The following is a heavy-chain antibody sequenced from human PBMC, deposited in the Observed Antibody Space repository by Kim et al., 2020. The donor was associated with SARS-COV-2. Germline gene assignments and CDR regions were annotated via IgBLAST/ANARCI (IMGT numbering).Heavy chain of an antibody. CDR1: GYTLTELS. J-gene: IGHJ4*02. CDR2: FDPEDGET. D-gene: IGHD2-15*01. Sequence: ASVKVSCKVSGYTLTELSMHWVRQAPGKGLEWMGGFDPEDGETIYAQKFQGRVTMTEDTSTDTAYMELSSLRSEDTAVYYCATVAALPGYSGYFDYWGQGTLVTVSS. V-gene: IGHV1-24*01. CDR3: ATVAALPGYSGYFDY.